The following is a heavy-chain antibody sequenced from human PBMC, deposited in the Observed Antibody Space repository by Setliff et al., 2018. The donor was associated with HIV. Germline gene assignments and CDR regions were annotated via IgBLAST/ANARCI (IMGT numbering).Heavy chain of an antibody. Sequence: SETLSLTCTVSGGSFTSRSYYWGWIRQPPGKGLEWIASMIYGGDTWYNPSLKSRVTIYVDTANNEISLRLSSVTAEDTAVYRCARPHSGRGGGAWFDPWGQGIQVTVS. D-gene: IGHD6-19*01. CDR1: GGSFTSRSYY. CDR2: MIYGGDT. CDR3: ARPHSGRGGGAWFDP. V-gene: IGHV4-39*01. J-gene: IGHJ5*02.